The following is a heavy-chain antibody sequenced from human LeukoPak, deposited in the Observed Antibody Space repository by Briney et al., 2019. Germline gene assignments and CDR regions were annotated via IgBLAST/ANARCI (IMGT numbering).Heavy chain of an antibody. CDR2: IWYDGSNK. J-gene: IGHJ3*02. Sequence: GGSLRLSCAASGFTFSNAWMTWVRQAPGKGLEWVAVIWYDGSNKYYVDSVQGRFTISRDNSKNTLYLQMSSLRAEDTAVYYCARGDYYDSSGYYFPDAFDIWGQGTMVTVSS. CDR1: GFTFSNAW. CDR3: ARGDYYDSSGYYFPDAFDI. D-gene: IGHD3-22*01. V-gene: IGHV3-33*08.